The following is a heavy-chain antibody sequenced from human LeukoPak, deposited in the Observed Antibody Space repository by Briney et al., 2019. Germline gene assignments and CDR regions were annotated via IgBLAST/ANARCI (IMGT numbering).Heavy chain of an antibody. J-gene: IGHJ4*02. Sequence: PSETLSLTCTVSGGSISSSSYYWGWIRQPPGKGLEWIGSIYYSGSTYYNPSLKSRVTISVDTSKNQFSLKLSSVTAADTAVYYCARDKRETGDHFDYWGQGTLVTVSS. V-gene: IGHV4-39*07. CDR3: ARDKRETGDHFDY. D-gene: IGHD1-14*01. CDR1: GGSISSSSYY. CDR2: IYYSGST.